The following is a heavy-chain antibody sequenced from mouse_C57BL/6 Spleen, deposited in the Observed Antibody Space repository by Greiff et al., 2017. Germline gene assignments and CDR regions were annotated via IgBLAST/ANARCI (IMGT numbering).Heavy chain of an antibody. CDR2: IYPRSGNT. CDR3: ARRGYDYDGTAFAY. D-gene: IGHD2-4*01. J-gene: IGHJ3*01. V-gene: IGHV1-81*01. Sequence: VQLQQSGAELARPGASVKLSCKASGYTFTSYGISWVKQRTGQGLEWIGEIYPRSGNTCYNEKFKGKATLTADKSSSTAYMELRSLTSEDSAVYFGARRGYDYDGTAFAYWGQGTLVTVSA. CDR1: GYTFTSYG.